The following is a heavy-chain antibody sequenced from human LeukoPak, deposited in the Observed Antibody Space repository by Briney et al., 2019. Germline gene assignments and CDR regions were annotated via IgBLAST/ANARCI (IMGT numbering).Heavy chain of an antibody. D-gene: IGHD3-10*01. V-gene: IGHV3-7*01. CDR3: ARDLMVRGVCDY. CDR2: IKQDGSEK. CDR1: GFTFDDYG. J-gene: IGHJ4*02. Sequence: GGSLRLSCAASGFTFDDYGMTWVRQAPGKGLEWVANIKQDGSEKYYVDSVKGRFTISRDNAKNSLYLQMNSLRAEDTAVYYCARDLMVRGVCDYWGQGTLVTVSS.